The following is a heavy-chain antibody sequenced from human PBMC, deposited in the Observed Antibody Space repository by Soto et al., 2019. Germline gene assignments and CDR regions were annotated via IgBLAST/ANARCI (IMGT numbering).Heavy chain of an antibody. Sequence: NPSETLSLTCAVSGYSISSGYYWGWIRQPPGKGLEWIGSIYHSGSTYYNPSLKSRVTISVDTSKNQFSLKLSSVTAADTAVYYCARGSYYDFWSGQKFNPWGQGTLVTVSS. CDR3: ARGSYYDFWSGQKFNP. D-gene: IGHD3-3*01. J-gene: IGHJ5*02. V-gene: IGHV4-38-2*01. CDR2: IYHSGST. CDR1: GYSISSGYY.